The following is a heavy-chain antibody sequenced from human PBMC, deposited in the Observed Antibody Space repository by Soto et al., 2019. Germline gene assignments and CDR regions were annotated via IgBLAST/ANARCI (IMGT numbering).Heavy chain of an antibody. CDR3: ARGTFYFWSGYYTFYYYYYMDV. D-gene: IGHD3-3*01. J-gene: IGHJ6*03. V-gene: IGHV1-8*01. CDR2: MNPNSGNT. CDR1: GYTFTSYD. Sequence: ASVKVSCKASGYTFTSYDINWVRQATGQGLEWMGWMNPNSGNTGYAQKFQGRVNMARDSFISTGYMELSSLRSEDKAVYYCARGTFYFWSGYYTFYYYYYMDVWGKGTTVTVSS.